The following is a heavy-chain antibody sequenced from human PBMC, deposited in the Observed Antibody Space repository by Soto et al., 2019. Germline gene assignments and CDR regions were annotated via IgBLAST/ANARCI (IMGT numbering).Heavy chain of an antibody. D-gene: IGHD5-18*01. CDR3: GRCIQQDYYYGMDV. Sequence: GASVKVSCKGSGGTFNRYTITWVRQAPGQGLEWMGRIIPMFGIASYAQNFQGRVTITADKSTSTAYMELSSLRSEDTAVYYCGRCIQQDYYYGMDVWGQGTTVTVSS. J-gene: IGHJ6*02. CDR1: GGTFNRYT. CDR2: IIPMFGIA. V-gene: IGHV1-69*02.